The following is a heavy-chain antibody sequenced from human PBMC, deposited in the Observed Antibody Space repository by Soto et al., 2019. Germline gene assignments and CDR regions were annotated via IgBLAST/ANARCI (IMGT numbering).Heavy chain of an antibody. D-gene: IGHD3-22*01. CDR1: GFSFNNYW. CDR3: TRGDYYDSSGPFSDAFDI. Sequence: GGSLRLSCAASGFSFNNYWMSWVRQAPGKGLEWVANLKPDGSQKWYVDSVKGRFAISRDNAKNSLFLQMNRLRAEDTAVYYCTRGDYYDSSGPFSDAFDIWGQGTMVTVSS. J-gene: IGHJ3*02. CDR2: LKPDGSQK. V-gene: IGHV3-7*04.